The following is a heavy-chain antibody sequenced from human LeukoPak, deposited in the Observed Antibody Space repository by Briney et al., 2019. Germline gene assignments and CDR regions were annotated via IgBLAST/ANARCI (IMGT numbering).Heavy chain of an antibody. CDR3: ARGAPRSYYYDSSGSDREYYFDY. V-gene: IGHV4-61*02. D-gene: IGHD3-22*01. CDR1: GGSISSGNYY. J-gene: IGHJ4*02. Sequence: PSQTLSLTCTVSGGSISSGNYYWNWIRQPAGKGLEWIGRIYTSGSTHYNPSLKSRVTISVDTSKNHFSLKLSSVTAADTAVYYCARGAPRSYYYDSSGSDREYYFDYWGQGTLVTVSS. CDR2: IYTSGST.